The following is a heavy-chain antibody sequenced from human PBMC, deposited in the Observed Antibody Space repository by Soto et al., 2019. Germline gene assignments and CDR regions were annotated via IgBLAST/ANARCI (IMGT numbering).Heavy chain of an antibody. Sequence: VSPVKVSCKASGCTFITYPISWLLQTTGQGLEWMGWMNPNSGNTGYAQKFQGRVTMTEDTSTDTAYMELSSLRSDDTAVYYCAIGGTKWLQSPFDYWGRGTLVTVSS. CDR1: GCTFITYP. CDR3: AIGGTKWLQSPFDY. CDR2: MNPNSGNT. V-gene: IGHV1-8*02. D-gene: IGHD1-1*01. J-gene: IGHJ4*02.